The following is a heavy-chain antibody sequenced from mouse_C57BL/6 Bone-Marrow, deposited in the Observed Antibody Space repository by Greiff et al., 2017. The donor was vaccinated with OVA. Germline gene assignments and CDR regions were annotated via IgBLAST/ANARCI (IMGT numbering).Heavy chain of an antibody. Sequence: VQLKQSGPELVKPGASVKMSCKASGYTFTDYNMHWVKQSHGKSLEWIGYINPNNGGTSYNQKFKGKATLTVNKSSSTAYMELRSLTSEDSAVYYCALTYYSNYVGFAYWGQGTLVTVSA. J-gene: IGHJ3*01. CDR3: ALTYYSNYVGFAY. CDR1: GYTFTDYN. V-gene: IGHV1-22*01. CDR2: INPNNGGT. D-gene: IGHD2-5*01.